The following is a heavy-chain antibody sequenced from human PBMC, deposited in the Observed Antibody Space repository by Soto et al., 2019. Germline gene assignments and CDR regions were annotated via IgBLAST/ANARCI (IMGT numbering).Heavy chain of an antibody. V-gene: IGHV3-21*06. D-gene: IGHD2-21*02. CDR2: ISSASSYI. CDR1: GFTFSNYG. CDR3: ARDGTALHYYYYGMDV. Sequence: GGSLRLSCAASGFTFSNYGINWVRQAPGKGLEWVSSISSASSYIHYADSVKGRFTISRDNTNISLYLQMNSLRAEDTAVYYCARDGTALHYYYYGMDVWGQGTTVTVSS. J-gene: IGHJ6*02.